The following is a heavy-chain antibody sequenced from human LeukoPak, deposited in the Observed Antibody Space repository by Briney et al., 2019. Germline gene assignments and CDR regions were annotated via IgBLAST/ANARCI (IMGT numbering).Heavy chain of an antibody. CDR2: INPNSGGT. CDR1: GYTFTGYY. V-gene: IGHV1-2*02. Sequence: ASVKVSCKASGYTFTGYYMHWVRQAPGQGLEWMGWINPNSGGTNYAQKFQGRVTMTRDTSISTAYMELSRLRSDDTAVYYCARVLRRYCSGGSCYSCCNWFDPWGQGTLVTVSS. CDR3: ARVLRRYCSGGSCYSCCNWFDP. D-gene: IGHD2-15*01. J-gene: IGHJ5*02.